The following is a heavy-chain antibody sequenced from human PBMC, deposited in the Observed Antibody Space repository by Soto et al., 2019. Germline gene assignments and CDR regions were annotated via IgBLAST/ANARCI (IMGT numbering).Heavy chain of an antibody. D-gene: IGHD3-22*01. CDR1: GFTFSSYG. CDR3: TTVANNYYDSSGYYLLPYYGMDV. V-gene: IGHV3-15*01. Sequence: GGSLRLSCAASGFTFSSYGMHWVRQAPGKGLEWVAVISYDGGTTDYAAPVKGRFTISRDDSKNTLYLQMNSLKTEDTAVYYCTTVANNYYDSSGYYLLPYYGMDVWGQGTTVTVSS. J-gene: IGHJ6*02. CDR2: ISYDGGTT.